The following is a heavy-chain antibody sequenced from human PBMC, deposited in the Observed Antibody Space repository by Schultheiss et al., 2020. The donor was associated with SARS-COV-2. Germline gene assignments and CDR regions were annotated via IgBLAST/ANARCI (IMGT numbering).Heavy chain of an antibody. J-gene: IGHJ4*02. V-gene: IGHV3-20*04. CDR1: GFTFSSYS. D-gene: IGHD4-17*01. Sequence: GGSLRLSCAASGFTFSSYSMNWVRQAPGKGLEWVSGINWNGGSTGYADSVKGRFTISRDNAKNSLYLQMNSLRAEDTALYYCARATTVTVSFDYWGQGTLVTVSS. CDR3: ARATTVTVSFDY. CDR2: INWNGGST.